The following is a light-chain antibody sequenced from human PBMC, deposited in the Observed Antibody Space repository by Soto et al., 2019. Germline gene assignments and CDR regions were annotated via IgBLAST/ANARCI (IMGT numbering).Light chain of an antibody. V-gene: IGKV3-20*01. J-gene: IGKJ4*01. CDR2: GAS. CDR3: QQYGSLVT. Sequence: EIVLTQSPGTLSLSPGERATLSCRASQRITNNYLAWYQQKPGRAHRLLIYGASSRATGIPDRFSGSGSGTDFTLTISRLEPEDFAMYHCQQYGSLVTFGGGTKVEIK. CDR1: QRITNNY.